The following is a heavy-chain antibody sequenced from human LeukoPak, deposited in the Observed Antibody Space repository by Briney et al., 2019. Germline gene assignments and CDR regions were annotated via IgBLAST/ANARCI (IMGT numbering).Heavy chain of an antibody. V-gene: IGHV3-33*01. CDR1: GFTFSSYS. CDR3: ARDSSYGMDV. CDR2: IWYDGSSK. J-gene: IGHJ6*02. Sequence: PGGSLRLSCAASGFTFSSYSMHWVRQAPDKGLEWVAVIWYDGSSKYYADSVKGRFTISRDNSKNTLYLQMNSLRAEDTAVYYCARDSSYGMDVWGQGTTVTVSS.